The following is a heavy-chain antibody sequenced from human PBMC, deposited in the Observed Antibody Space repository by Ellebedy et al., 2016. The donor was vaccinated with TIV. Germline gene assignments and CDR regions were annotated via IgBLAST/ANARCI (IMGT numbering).Heavy chain of an antibody. Sequence: GESLKISCAASGFTFSSHAMSWVRQTPGKGLEWVSGIIAGGDSTHYVDSVKGRFTISRDNSKKTLYLQKNSLRAEDTAVYYCVKLDSSGFYYGRLDYWGQGTLVTVSS. CDR3: VKLDSSGFYYGRLDY. V-gene: IGHV3-23*01. CDR2: IIAGGDST. D-gene: IGHD3-22*01. J-gene: IGHJ4*02. CDR1: GFTFSSHA.